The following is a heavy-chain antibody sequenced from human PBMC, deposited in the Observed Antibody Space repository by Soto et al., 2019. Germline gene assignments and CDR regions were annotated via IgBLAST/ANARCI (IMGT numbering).Heavy chain of an antibody. CDR3: ARAAIHGSSWYFWFDP. Sequence: QVQLVQSRSEGKMPGSSVTVSCKTSGGTFSRHAINWVRQSPGQGLEWMGGIIPLFGTTNYAQKFKGRVTISADESSSTAYMALSSLTSEDAAVYYCARAAIHGSSWYFWFDPWGQGTLVTVSS. CDR1: GGTFSRHA. CDR2: IIPLFGTT. V-gene: IGHV1-69*01. J-gene: IGHJ5*02. D-gene: IGHD6-13*01.